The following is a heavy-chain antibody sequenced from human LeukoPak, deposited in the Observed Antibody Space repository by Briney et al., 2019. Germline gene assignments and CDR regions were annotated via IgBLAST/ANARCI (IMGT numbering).Heavy chain of an antibody. J-gene: IGHJ6*02. CDR2: IYPGDSDT. V-gene: IGHV5-51*01. D-gene: IGHD6-6*01. CDR3: ARLIAARSYYYYGMDV. Sequence: GESLKISCKGSGYSFTSYWIGWVRQMPGKGLEWMGIIYPGDSDTRYSPSFQGQVAISADKSISTAYLQWSSLKASDTAMYYCARLIAARSYYYYGMDVWGQGTTVTVSS. CDR1: GYSFTSYW.